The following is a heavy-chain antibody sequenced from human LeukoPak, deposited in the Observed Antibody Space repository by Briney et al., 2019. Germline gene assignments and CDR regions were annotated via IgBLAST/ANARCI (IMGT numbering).Heavy chain of an antibody. CDR1: GFTFSSYS. J-gene: IGHJ6*03. CDR3: ARDQEIAAAGTFYYYMDV. CDR2: ISSSGSTI. V-gene: IGHV3-48*01. D-gene: IGHD6-13*01. Sequence: GGSLRLSCAASGFTFSSYSMNWVRQAPGKGLEWLSYISSSGSTIYYAGSVKGRFTISRDNAQNSVYLQLNSLRAEDTAVYYCARDQEIAAAGTFYYYMDVWGKGTTVTVSS.